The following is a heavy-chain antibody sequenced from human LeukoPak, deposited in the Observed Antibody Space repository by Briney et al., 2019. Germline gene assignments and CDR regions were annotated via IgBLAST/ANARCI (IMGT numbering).Heavy chain of an antibody. D-gene: IGHD3-10*01. J-gene: IGHJ5*02. Sequence: SVKVSCKASGGTFSSYAISWVRQAPGQGLEWMGGIIPIFGTANYAQKFQGRVTITADESTSTAYMELSSLRSEDTAVYYCARVQAYYYGSGTNWFDPWGQGTLVTVSS. CDR1: GGTFSSYA. CDR3: ARVQAYYYGSGTNWFDP. CDR2: IIPIFGTA. V-gene: IGHV1-69*13.